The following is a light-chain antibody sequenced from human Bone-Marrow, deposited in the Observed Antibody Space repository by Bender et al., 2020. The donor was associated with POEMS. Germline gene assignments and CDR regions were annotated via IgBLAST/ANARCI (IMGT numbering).Light chain of an antibody. Sequence: VVTQSPSASASLGTSVKLTCSLSSGHNNNAIAWHQQQPEKGPRYLMRVNSDGSHSRGDGIPDRFSGSSSGSERYLTISSLQSEDEADYYCQTWGSGIRIFGGGTKLTVL. CDR3: QTWGSGIRI. CDR1: SGHNNNA. J-gene: IGLJ2*01. CDR2: VNSDGSH. V-gene: IGLV4-69*01.